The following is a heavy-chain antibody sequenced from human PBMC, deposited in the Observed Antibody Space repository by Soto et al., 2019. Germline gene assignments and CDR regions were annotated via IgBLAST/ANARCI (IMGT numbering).Heavy chain of an antibody. Sequence: SETLSLTCTVSGGSISSGDYYWSWIRQPPGKGLEWIGYIYYSGSTYYNPSLKSRVTISVDTSKNQFSLKLSSVTAADSAVYYCARGDFLAALHGMDVWGQGTTVTVSS. D-gene: IGHD6-6*01. CDR1: GGSISSGDYY. CDR2: IYYSGST. CDR3: ARGDFLAALHGMDV. J-gene: IGHJ6*02. V-gene: IGHV4-30-4*01.